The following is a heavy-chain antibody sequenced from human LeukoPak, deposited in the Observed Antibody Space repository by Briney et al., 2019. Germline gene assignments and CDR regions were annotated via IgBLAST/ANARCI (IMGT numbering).Heavy chain of an antibody. CDR3: GRGDKTFDP. Sequence: ASVKVSCKASGYTFTGYYIHWVRQAPGQGLEWMGCIKTNSGDTNYAQKFQGRLTMTRDTSIYTAYMELSSLRSDDTAVYYCGRGDKTFDPWGQGTLVTVSS. CDR1: GYTFTGYY. V-gene: IGHV1-2*02. J-gene: IGHJ5*02. CDR2: IKTNSGDT.